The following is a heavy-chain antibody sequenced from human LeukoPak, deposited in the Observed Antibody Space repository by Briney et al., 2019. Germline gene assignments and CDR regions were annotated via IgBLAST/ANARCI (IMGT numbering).Heavy chain of an antibody. CDR3: AREDDPSPYFDY. CDR2: ISAYNGNT. J-gene: IGHJ4*02. Sequence: ASVKVSCKASGYTFTGYYMHWVRQAPGQGLEWMGWISAYNGNTNYAQKLQGRVTMTTDTSTSTAYMELRSLRSDDTAVYYCAREDDPSPYFDYWGQGTLVTVSS. CDR1: GYTFTGYY. V-gene: IGHV1-18*04.